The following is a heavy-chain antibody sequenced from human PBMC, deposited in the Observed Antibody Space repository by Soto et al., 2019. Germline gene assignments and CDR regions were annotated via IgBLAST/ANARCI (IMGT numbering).Heavy chain of an antibody. CDR1: GDSITTGGFY. CDR3: ERDAPRSCTGSKCLSHLDQ. D-gene: IGHD3-10*01. CDR2: IYSSGST. Sequence: QLQESGPGLVEPSQTLSLTCTVSGDSITTGGFYWNWIRHHPDKGLEWIGYIYSSGSTVYLPGSKSRLTMSLDTSTNPFSMNKRSVTAAVRAVYYCERDAPRSCTGSKCLSHLDQWGQGTLVTVSS. V-gene: IGHV4-31*03. J-gene: IGHJ4*02.